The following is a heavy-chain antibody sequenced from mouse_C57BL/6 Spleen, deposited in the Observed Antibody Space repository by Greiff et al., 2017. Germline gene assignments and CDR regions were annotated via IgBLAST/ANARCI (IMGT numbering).Heavy chain of an antibody. CDR3: ARGPSYDGYYGYYAMDY. D-gene: IGHD2-3*01. Sequence: VQLQQPGAELVKPGASVKLSCKASGYTFTSYWMHWVKQRPGRGLEWIGRIDPNSGGTKYNEKFKSKATLTVDKPSSTAYLQLSSLTSEDTAVYYCARGPSYDGYYGYYAMDYRGKGTSVTVTS. CDR1: GYTFTSYW. CDR2: IDPNSGGT. V-gene: IGHV1-72*01. J-gene: IGHJ4*01.